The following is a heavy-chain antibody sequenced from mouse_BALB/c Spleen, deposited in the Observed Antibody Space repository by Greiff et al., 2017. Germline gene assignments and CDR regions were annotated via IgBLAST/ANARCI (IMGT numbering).Heavy chain of an antibody. CDR1: GFTFSSFG. D-gene: IGHD1-1*01. CDR2: ISSGSSTI. Sequence: EVMLVESGGGLVQPGGSRKLSCAASGFTFSSFGMHWVRQAPEKGLEWVAYISSGSSTIYYADTVKGRFTISRDNPKNTLFLQMTSLRSEDTAMYYCARHYYGTPYYAMDYWGQGTSVTVSS. V-gene: IGHV5-17*02. CDR3: ARHYYGTPYYAMDY. J-gene: IGHJ4*01.